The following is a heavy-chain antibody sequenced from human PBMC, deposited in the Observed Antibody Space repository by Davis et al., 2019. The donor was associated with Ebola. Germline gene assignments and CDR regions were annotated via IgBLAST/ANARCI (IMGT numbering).Heavy chain of an antibody. J-gene: IGHJ4*02. CDR1: GGSVSSGSYY. D-gene: IGHD4-17*01. CDR2: IYYSGST. V-gene: IGHV4-61*01. Sequence: MPSETLSLTCTVSGGSVSSGSYYWSWIRQPPEKGLEWVGYIYYSGSTNCNPSLKSRVTISVDTSKNQFSLKLSSVTAADTAVYYCARVGTVTTTFDYWGQGTLVTVSS. CDR3: ARVGTVTTTFDY.